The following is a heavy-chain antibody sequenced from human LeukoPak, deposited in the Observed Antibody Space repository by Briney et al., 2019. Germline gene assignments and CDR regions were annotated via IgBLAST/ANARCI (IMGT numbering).Heavy chain of an antibody. V-gene: IGHV4-34*01. J-gene: IGHJ4*02. CDR2: INHSGST. CDR1: GGSFSGYY. Sequence: SETLSLTCAVYGGSFSGYYWSWIRQPPGKGLEWIGEINHSGSTNYNPSLKSRVTISVDTSKNQFSLKLSSVTAADTAVYYCARGGKNYYDSSGYLYYFDYWGQGTLVTVSS. D-gene: IGHD3-22*01. CDR3: ARGGKNYYDSSGYLYYFDY.